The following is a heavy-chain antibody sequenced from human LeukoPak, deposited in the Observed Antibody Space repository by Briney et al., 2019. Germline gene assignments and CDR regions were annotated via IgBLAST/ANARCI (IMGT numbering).Heavy chain of an antibody. J-gene: IGHJ4*02. CDR3: ARDPPGDAVTTPAPDD. CDR1: GFTVSSYE. D-gene: IGHD4-17*01. V-gene: IGHV3-48*03. Sequence: GGSLRLSCAASGFTVSSYEMNWVRQAPGKGLEWVSYISSSGSVKFYADSVKGRFTISRDNAKNSLHLQMNSLRAEDTAVYYCARDPPGDAVTTPAPDDWGQGALVTVSS. CDR2: ISSSGSVK.